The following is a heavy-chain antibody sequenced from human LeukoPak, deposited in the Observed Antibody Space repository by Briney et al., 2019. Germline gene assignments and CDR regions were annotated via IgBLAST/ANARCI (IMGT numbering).Heavy chain of an antibody. D-gene: IGHD6-13*01. CDR2: ISGSGGST. J-gene: IGHJ4*02. CDR3: TTDPIAAAGTD. Sequence: GGSLRLSCATSEFTFSSYAMSWVRQAPGKGLEWVSTISGSGGSTYYAESVKGRFTISRDNNKNTLYLQMNSLKTEDTAVYYCTTDPIAAAGTDRGQGTLVTVSS. V-gene: IGHV3-23*01. CDR1: EFTFSSYA.